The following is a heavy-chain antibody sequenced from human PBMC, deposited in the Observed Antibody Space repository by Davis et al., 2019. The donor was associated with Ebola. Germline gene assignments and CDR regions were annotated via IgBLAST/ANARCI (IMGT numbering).Heavy chain of an antibody. CDR1: GFTFSSYS. V-gene: IGHV3-30*03. D-gene: IGHD1-1*01. CDR3: ARAPGYGIFDY. J-gene: IGHJ4*02. CDR2: ISYDGSNK. Sequence: GGSLRLSCAASGFTFSSYSMNWVRQAPGKGLEWVAVISYDGSNKYYADSVKGRFTISRDNSKNTLYLQMNSLRAEDTAVYYCARAPGYGIFDYWGQGTLVTVSS.